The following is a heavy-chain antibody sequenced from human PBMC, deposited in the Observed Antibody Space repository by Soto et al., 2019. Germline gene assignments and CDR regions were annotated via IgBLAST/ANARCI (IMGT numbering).Heavy chain of an antibody. CDR1: PGSISSSY. J-gene: IGHJ5*02. Sequence: QVQLQESGPGLVKPSETLALTCTVSPGSISSSYWSWIRQPPGRGLEWIGHVAYSGTTKYNPSLKSRGSISVSTSKRQFSLRLTSVTAADTAVYYCAREAQDYYFDHWGQGILVTVSS. V-gene: IGHV4-59*01. D-gene: IGHD1-26*01. CDR2: VAYSGTT. CDR3: AREAQDYYFDH.